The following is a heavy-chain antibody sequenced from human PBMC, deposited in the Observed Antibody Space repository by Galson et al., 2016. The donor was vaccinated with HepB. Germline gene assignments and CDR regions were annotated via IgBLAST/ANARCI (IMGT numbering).Heavy chain of an antibody. J-gene: IGHJ4*02. CDR3: ARDYHIAAPGVFDY. D-gene: IGHD6-13*01. CDR1: GDSVSTNSAA. Sequence: CAISGDSVSTNSAAWNWIRQSPSRGLEWLGRTYYRSKWYNDYALSVKSRITINPDTSKNQFSLHLNSVTPEDTAVYHCARDYHIAAPGVFDYWGQGSLVTVSS. V-gene: IGHV6-1*01. CDR2: TYYRSKWYN.